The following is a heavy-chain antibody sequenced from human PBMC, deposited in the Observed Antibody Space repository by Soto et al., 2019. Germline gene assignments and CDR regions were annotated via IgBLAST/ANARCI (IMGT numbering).Heavy chain of an antibody. CDR1: GGSFSGYY. CDR2: INHSGST. J-gene: IGHJ4*02. D-gene: IGHD1-26*01. V-gene: IGHV4-34*01. Sequence: QVQLQQWGAGLLKPSETLSLTCAVYGGSFSGYYWSWIRQPPGKGLEWIGEINHSGSTNYNPSLKSRVTISVDTSKNQFSLKLSSVTAADTAVYYCAIRGARAGKVDYWGQGTLVTVSS. CDR3: AIRGARAGKVDY.